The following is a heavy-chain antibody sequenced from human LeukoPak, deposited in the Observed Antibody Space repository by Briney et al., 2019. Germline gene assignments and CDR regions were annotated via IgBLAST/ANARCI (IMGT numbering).Heavy chain of an antibody. CDR3: AKDSGGYTYVFDY. V-gene: IGHV3-66*02. D-gene: IGHD5-18*01. CDR1: GFTVSSNY. CDR2: IYSGDST. J-gene: IGHJ4*02. Sequence: GGSLRLSCAASGFTVSSNYRSWVRQAPGKGLEWVSIIYSGDSTYYADSVKGRFTISRDNSKNTLYLQMNSLRAEDTAVYYCAKDSGGYTYVFDYWGQGTLATVSS.